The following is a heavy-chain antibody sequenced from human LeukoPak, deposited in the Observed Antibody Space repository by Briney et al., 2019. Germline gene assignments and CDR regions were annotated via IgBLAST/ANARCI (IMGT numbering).Heavy chain of an antibody. CDR2: ITRDSNYI. CDR3: ARLREIPVFGVVTKSTSYFDY. Sequence: PGGSLRLSCAASGITFSSDTMNWVRQAPGKGLEWVSCITRDSNYIYYADSVRGRFTISRDNAKKSLYLQMSSLRAEDTAVYYCARLREIPVFGVVTKSTSYFDYWGQGTLVTVSS. V-gene: IGHV3-21*01. J-gene: IGHJ4*02. CDR1: GITFSSDT. D-gene: IGHD3-3*01.